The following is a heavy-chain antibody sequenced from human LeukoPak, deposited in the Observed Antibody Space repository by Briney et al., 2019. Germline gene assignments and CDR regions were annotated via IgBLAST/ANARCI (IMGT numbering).Heavy chain of an antibody. CDR3: AKDKDYTTTAWSFDY. J-gene: IGHJ4*02. Sequence: QPGGSLRLSCAASGFTFSSYAMSWVRQVPGKGLAWVAVVLYDGRKYYADSVKGRFTISRDNSNNTLYLQMNSLRVEDTAVYYCAKDKDYTTTAWSFDYWGQGTLVTVSS. CDR1: GFTFSSYA. V-gene: IGHV3-33*06. CDR2: VLYDGRK. D-gene: IGHD3-16*01.